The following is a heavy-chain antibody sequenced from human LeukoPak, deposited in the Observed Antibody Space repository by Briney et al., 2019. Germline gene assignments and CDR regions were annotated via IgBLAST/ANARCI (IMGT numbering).Heavy chain of an antibody. CDR3: ARGPILDFWSGFWSGFFDY. CDR2: INHSGST. V-gene: IGHV4-34*01. Sequence: PSETLSLTCAVYGGSFSGYYWSWIRQPPGKGLEWIGEINHSGSTNYNPSLKSRVTILVDTSKNQFSLKLSSVTAADTAVYYCARGPILDFWSGFWSGFFDYWGQGTLVTVSS. J-gene: IGHJ4*02. CDR1: GGSFSGYY. D-gene: IGHD3-3*01.